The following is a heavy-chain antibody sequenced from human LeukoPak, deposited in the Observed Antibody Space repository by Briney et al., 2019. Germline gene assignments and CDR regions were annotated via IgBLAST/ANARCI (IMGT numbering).Heavy chain of an antibody. CDR2: INPNSGGT. Sequence: ASVKVSCKASGYRFTDYYIHWARQAPGQGLEWMGWINPNSGGTNYAQNFQGRVTMTRDTSISTAYMEQTSLRSDDTAVYYCARVYYYFYMDVWGKGTTLTVSS. J-gene: IGHJ6*03. V-gene: IGHV1-2*02. CDR3: ARVYYYFYMDV. CDR1: GYRFTDYY.